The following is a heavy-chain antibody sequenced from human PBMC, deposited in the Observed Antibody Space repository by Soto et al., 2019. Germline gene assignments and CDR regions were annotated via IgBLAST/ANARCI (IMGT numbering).Heavy chain of an antibody. CDR3: ARHLGHYXDSSGYHPYYYYYGMDV. D-gene: IGHD3-22*01. CDR1: GYSFTIYW. CDR2: IYPGDSDT. J-gene: IGHJ6*02. Sequence: PGESLKISCKGSGYSFTIYWIGWVRQMPGKGLEWMGIIYPGDSDTRYSPSFQGQVTISADKSISTAYLQWSSLKASDTAMYYCARHLGHYXDSSGYHPYYYYYGMDVWGQGTTVNVSS. V-gene: IGHV5-51*01.